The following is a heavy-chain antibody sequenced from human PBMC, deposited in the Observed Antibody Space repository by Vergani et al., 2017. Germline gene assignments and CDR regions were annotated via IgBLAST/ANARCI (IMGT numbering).Heavy chain of an antibody. D-gene: IGHD6-13*01. Sequence: EVQLLESGGGLVQPGGSLSLSCAASGFTFSSYSMNWVRQAPGQGLEWVSSISSSSSYIYYADPVKGRFTISRVNAKNSLYLQMNSLRAEDTAVYYWARRIEAAGAFDIWSQGTMVTVSS. V-gene: IGHV3-21*01. J-gene: IGHJ3*02. CDR2: ISSSSSYI. CDR1: GFTFSSYS. CDR3: ARRIEAAGAFDI.